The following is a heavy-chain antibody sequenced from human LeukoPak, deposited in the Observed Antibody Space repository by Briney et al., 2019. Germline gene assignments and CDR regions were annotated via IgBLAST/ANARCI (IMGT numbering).Heavy chain of an antibody. CDR3: ARAAVDYCSGGSCYASAGYFDY. D-gene: IGHD2-15*01. Sequence: GASVKVSCKASGYTFTGYYMHWVRQAPGQGLEWMGWINPNSGGTNYAQKFQGRVTMTRDTSISTAYMELSRLRSDDTAVYYCARAAVDYCSGGSCYASAGYFDYWGQGTLVTVSS. J-gene: IGHJ4*02. CDR2: INPNSGGT. V-gene: IGHV1-2*02. CDR1: GYTFTGYY.